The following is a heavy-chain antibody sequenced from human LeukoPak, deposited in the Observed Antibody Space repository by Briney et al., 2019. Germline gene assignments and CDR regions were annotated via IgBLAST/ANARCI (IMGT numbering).Heavy chain of an antibody. D-gene: IGHD6-6*01. Sequence: KTGGSLRLSCAASGFTFSSYSMNWVRQAPGKGLEWVSSISRGGSYIYYADSVKGRFTISRDHAKHSLYLQMNSLRAEDTAVYYCATSLQVVVDYWGQGTLVTVSS. V-gene: IGHV3-21*01. CDR2: ISRGGSYI. CDR3: ATSLQVVVDY. CDR1: GFTFSSYS. J-gene: IGHJ4*02.